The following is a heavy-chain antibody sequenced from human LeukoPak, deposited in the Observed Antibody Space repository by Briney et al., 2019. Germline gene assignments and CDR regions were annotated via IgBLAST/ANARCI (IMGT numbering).Heavy chain of an antibody. Sequence: PGGSLRLSCAASGFTFSSYSMNWVRQAPGKGLEWVSSISSSSSYIYYADSVKGRFTISRDNAKNSLYLQMNSLRAEDTAVYYCAREDRIAARWVTRARSDAFDIWGQGTMVTVSS. CDR2: ISSSSSYI. CDR1: GFTFSSYS. CDR3: AREDRIAARWVTRARSDAFDI. J-gene: IGHJ3*02. V-gene: IGHV3-21*01. D-gene: IGHD6-6*01.